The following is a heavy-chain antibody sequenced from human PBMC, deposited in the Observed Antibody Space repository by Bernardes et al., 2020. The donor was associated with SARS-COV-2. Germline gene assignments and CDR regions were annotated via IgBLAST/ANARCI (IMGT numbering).Heavy chain of an antibody. CDR1: EFTFSSYA. V-gene: IGHV3-30-3*01. CDR3: ARAVWGIWYFDL. CDR2: ISYDGSNK. D-gene: IGHD3-16*01. Sequence: GGSLRLSCAASEFTFSSYAMHWVRQAPGKGLEWVAVISYDGSNKYYADSVKGRFTISRDNSKNTVYLQMDSLRAEDTAIYYCARAVWGIWYFDLWGRGTLVTVSS. J-gene: IGHJ2*01.